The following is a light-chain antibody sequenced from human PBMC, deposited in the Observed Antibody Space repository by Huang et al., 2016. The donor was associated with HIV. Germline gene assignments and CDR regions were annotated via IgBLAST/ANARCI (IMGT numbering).Light chain of an antibody. Sequence: DLQLTQSPSSLVASVGDSFTITCRASQAINNYLHWSQQRPGKDPRLLIYAASSLHSGVPSRFSGSGSGTDFTLTISGLQPEDFATYYCQQSYSTLYSFGQGTKLEFK. CDR3: QQSYSTLYS. CDR2: AAS. J-gene: IGKJ2*03. V-gene: IGKV1-39*01. CDR1: QAINNY.